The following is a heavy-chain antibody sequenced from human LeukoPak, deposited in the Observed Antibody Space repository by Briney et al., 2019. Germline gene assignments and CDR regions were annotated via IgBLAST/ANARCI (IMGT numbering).Heavy chain of an antibody. CDR1: GGSFSGYY. Sequence: SETLSLTCAVYGGSFSGYYWSWIRQPPGKGLEWIGEINHSGSTNYNPSLKSRVTISVDTSKNQFSLKLSSVTAADTAVYYCARRRYYDSSGYYKSLDYWGQGTLVTVSS. J-gene: IGHJ4*02. V-gene: IGHV4-34*01. D-gene: IGHD3-22*01. CDR3: ARRRYYDSSGYYKSLDY. CDR2: INHSGST.